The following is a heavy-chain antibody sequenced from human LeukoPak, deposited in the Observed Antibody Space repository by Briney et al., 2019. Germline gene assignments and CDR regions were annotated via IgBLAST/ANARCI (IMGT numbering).Heavy chain of an antibody. CDR2: IGAYNGNT. V-gene: IGHV1-18*01. CDR3: ARDQPLLVGATPLPGYDY. J-gene: IGHJ4*02. Sequence: GASVKVSCKASGYTFTSYGISWVRQAPGQGLEWMGWIGAYNGNTNYAQKLQGRVTMTTDTSTSTAYMELRSLRSDDTAVYYCARDQPLLVGATPLPGYDYWGQGTLVTVSS. CDR1: GYTFTSYG. D-gene: IGHD1-26*01.